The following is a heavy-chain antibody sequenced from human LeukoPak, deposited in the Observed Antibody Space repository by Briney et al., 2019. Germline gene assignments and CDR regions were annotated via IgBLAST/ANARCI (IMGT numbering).Heavy chain of an antibody. CDR3: ARPSSLYGGTSEDY. CDR2: IYPGDSDT. D-gene: IGHD4-23*01. CDR1: GYSFTDYW. V-gene: IGHV5-51*01. J-gene: IGHJ4*02. Sequence: GESLKISCKASGYSFTDYWIVWVRQMPGKGLEWMGAIYPGDSDTRYSPSLDGQVTISADKSVSTTYLQWSSLQASDAAMYYCARPSSLYGGTSEDYWGQGTLVTVSS.